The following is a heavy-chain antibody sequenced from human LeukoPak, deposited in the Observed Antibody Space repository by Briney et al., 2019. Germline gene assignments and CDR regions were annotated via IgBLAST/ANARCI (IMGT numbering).Heavy chain of an antibody. V-gene: IGHV4-59*08. CDR1: GGSISSYY. J-gene: IGHJ4*02. Sequence: PSETLSLTCTVSGGSISSYYWSWIRQPPGKGLEWIGYIYYSGSTNYNTSLKSRVTISVDMSKNQFSLKLSSVNAGDTDVYYCARHPGDYWGQGTLVTVSS. CDR2: IYYSGST. CDR3: ARHPGDY.